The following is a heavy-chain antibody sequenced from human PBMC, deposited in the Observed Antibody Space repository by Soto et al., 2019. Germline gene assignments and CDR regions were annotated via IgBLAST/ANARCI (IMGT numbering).Heavy chain of an antibody. V-gene: IGHV1-46*03. J-gene: IGHJ4*02. CDR1: GYTFTSYY. Sequence: ASVKVSCKASGYTFTSYYMHWVRQAPGQGLEWMGIIKPSGGSTSYAQKFQGRVTMTRDTSTSTVYMELSSLRSEDTAVYYCARESATVTTIDYWGQGTLVTISS. D-gene: IGHD4-4*01. CDR3: ARESATVTTIDY. CDR2: IKPSGGST.